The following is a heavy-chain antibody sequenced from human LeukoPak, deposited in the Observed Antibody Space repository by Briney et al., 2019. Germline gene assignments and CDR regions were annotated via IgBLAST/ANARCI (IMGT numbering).Heavy chain of an antibody. Sequence: SETLSLTCTVSGGSISSGGYYWSWIRQPPGKGLEWIGYIYYSGSTNYNPSLKSRVTTSVDTSKNQFSLKLSSVTAADTAVYYCARRNWEAGIDYWGQGTLVTVSS. CDR3: ARRNWEAGIDY. CDR1: GGSISSGGYY. V-gene: IGHV4-61*08. CDR2: IYYSGST. J-gene: IGHJ4*02. D-gene: IGHD1-26*01.